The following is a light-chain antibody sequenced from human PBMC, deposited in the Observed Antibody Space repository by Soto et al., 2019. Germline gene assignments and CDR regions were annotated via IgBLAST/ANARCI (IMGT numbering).Light chain of an antibody. CDR2: DAS. J-gene: IGKJ1*01. CDR1: QSVSSN. Sequence: EIVLTQSPGTLSLSPGERATFSCRASQSVSSNYLAWYQQKPGQAPRLLIYDASTRATGIPARFSGSGSGTEFTLTISSLQSEDFAVYYCQQYNNWPQTFGQGTKVDIK. V-gene: IGKV3-15*01. CDR3: QQYNNWPQT.